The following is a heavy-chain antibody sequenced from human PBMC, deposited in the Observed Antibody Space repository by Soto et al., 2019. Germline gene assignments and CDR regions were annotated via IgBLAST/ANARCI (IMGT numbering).Heavy chain of an antibody. CDR3: ARDFAYSSSSHRFDY. V-gene: IGHV1-18*01. D-gene: IGHD6-6*01. CDR2: ISAYNGNT. CDR1: GYTFTSYG. Sequence: ASVKVSCKASGYTFTSYGISWVRQAPGQGLEWMGWISAYNGNTNYAQKLQGRVTKTTDTSTSTAYMELRSLRSDDTAVYYCARDFAYSSSSHRFDYWGQGTLVTVSS. J-gene: IGHJ4*02.